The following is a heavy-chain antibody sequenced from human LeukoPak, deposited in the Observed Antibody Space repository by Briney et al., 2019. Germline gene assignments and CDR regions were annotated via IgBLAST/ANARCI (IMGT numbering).Heavy chain of an antibody. V-gene: IGHV4-59*12. CDR3: ARGANRLDS. CDR2: IYYTGST. CDR1: GGSISSYY. Sequence: SETLSLTCTVSGGSISSYYWSWIRQPPGKGLEWIGFIYYTGSTNYNPSLKSRVTMSVDTSKSQFSLKLTSVTAADTALYYCARGANRLDSWGRGTLVTVSS. D-gene: IGHD1-14*01. J-gene: IGHJ4*02.